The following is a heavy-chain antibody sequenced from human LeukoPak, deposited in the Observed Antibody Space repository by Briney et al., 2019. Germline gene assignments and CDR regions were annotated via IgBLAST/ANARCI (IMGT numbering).Heavy chain of an antibody. V-gene: IGHV3-7*01. Sequence: GGSLRLSCAASGFTFSHYWMTWVRQAPGKGLEWVAQINQDGSEEYYMDSVKARFTISRDNAKNSVFLQMNSLRAEDTAVYYCVRDGGVSGYDLLDYWGQGALVTVSS. D-gene: IGHD5-12*01. CDR2: INQDGSEE. J-gene: IGHJ4*02. CDR1: GFTFSHYW. CDR3: VRDGGVSGYDLLDY.